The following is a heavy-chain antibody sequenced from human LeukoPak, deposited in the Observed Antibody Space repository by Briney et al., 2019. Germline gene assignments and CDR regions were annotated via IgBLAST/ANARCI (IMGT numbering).Heavy chain of an antibody. D-gene: IGHD3-16*02. Sequence: PGGSLRLSCAASGFTFSSYAMSWVRQAPGKGLEWVSAISGSGGSTYYADSVKGRFTISGDNSKNTLYLQMNSLRAEDTAVYYCAKAVITFGGVIQAYDYWGQGTLVTVSS. J-gene: IGHJ4*02. CDR2: ISGSGGST. CDR3: AKAVITFGGVIQAYDY. V-gene: IGHV3-23*01. CDR1: GFTFSSYA.